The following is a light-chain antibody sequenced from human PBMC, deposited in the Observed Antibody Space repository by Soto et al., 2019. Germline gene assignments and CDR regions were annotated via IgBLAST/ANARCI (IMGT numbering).Light chain of an antibody. CDR3: QEYNTWPWT. V-gene: IGKV3-15*01. Sequence: ETLMTQSPATLSVSPGERATLSCRASQSVNNNLAWYQQKLGQAPRGLIYGASTRATGIPARFTGSGSGTEFILTITSLQSEDSAVYYCQEYNTWPWTFGQGTKVEFK. J-gene: IGKJ1*01. CDR1: QSVNNN. CDR2: GAS.